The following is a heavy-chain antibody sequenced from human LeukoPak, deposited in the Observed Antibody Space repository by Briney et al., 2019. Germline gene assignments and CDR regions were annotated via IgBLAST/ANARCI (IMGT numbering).Heavy chain of an antibody. J-gene: IGHJ4*02. CDR2: ISGTGGST. V-gene: IGHV3-23*01. D-gene: IGHD6-13*01. CDR3: AITSIAAAARQGF. CDR1: GFTFSTYA. Sequence: GGSLRLSCAASGFTFSTYAMSWVSQAPGKGLEWVSAISGTGGSTYYTDSVKGRYTISRDNSKNTLYLQMNSLRAEDTALYYSAITSIAAAARQGFWGQGTLVTVSS.